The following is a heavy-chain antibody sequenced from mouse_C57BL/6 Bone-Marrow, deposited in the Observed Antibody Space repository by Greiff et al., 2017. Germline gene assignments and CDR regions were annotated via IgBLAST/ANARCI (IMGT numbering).Heavy chain of an antibody. J-gene: IGHJ3*01. CDR2: INPSNGGT. D-gene: IGHD2-2*01. CDR1: GYTFTSYW. Sequence: QVQLQQPGTELVKPGASVKLSCTASGYTFTSYWMHWVKQRPGQGLEWIGNINPSNGGTNYNEKFKSKATMTVDKSSSTAYMQRSSLTTEESAVYYCGRGRLRRGFAYWGKGTLVTVSA. CDR3: GRGRLRRGFAY. V-gene: IGHV1-53*01.